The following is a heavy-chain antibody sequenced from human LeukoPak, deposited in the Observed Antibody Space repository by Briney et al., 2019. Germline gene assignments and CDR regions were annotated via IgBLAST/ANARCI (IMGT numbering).Heavy chain of an antibody. CDR2: IYYSGST. CDR1: GGSISSSSYY. D-gene: IGHD3-9*01. CDR3: ARPAPDMGTDDAFDI. J-gene: IGHJ3*02. V-gene: IGHV4-39*01. Sequence: SETLSLTCTVSGGSISSSSYYWGWIRQPPGKGLEWIGSIYYSGSTYYNPSLKSRVTISVDTSKNQFSLKLSSVTAADTAVYYCARPAPDMGTDDAFDIWGQGTMVTVSS.